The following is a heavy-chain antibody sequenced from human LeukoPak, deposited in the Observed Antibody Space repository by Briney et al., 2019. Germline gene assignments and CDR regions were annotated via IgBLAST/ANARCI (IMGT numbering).Heavy chain of an antibody. CDR3: ASETVSSGSYSDY. Sequence: KPSETLSLTCAVYGGSFSGYYWSWIRQPPGKGLEWIGEINHSGSTNYNPSLKSRVTISVDTSKNQFSLKLSSVTAADTAVYYCASETVSSGSYSDYWGQGTMVTVSS. D-gene: IGHD1-26*01. V-gene: IGHV4-34*01. J-gene: IGHJ4*02. CDR2: INHSGST. CDR1: GGSFSGYY.